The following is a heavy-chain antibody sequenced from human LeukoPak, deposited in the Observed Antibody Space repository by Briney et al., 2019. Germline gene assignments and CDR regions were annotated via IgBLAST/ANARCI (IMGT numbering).Heavy chain of an antibody. CDR2: INPNSGGT. J-gene: IGHJ4*02. CDR3: ARDTSSSWYSNIDY. CDR1: GYTFTGYY. D-gene: IGHD6-13*01. Sequence: ASVKVSCKASGYTFTGYYMHWVRQAPGQGLEWMGWINPNSGGTNYAQKFQGRVTMTRDMSISTAYMELSRLRSDDTAVYYCARDTSSSWYSNIDYWGQGTLVTVSS. V-gene: IGHV1-2*02.